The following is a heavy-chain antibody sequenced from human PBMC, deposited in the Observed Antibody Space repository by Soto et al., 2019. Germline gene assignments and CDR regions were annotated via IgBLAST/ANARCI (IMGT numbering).Heavy chain of an antibody. CDR1: GFTFSSYG. CDR3: AKELGEETIVLMVYATYYYYYGMDV. D-gene: IGHD2-8*01. Sequence: GGSLRLSCAASGFTFSSYGMHWVRQAPGKGLEWVAVISYDGSNKYYADSVKGRFTISRDNSKNTLYLQMNSLRAEDTAVYYCAKELGEETIVLMVYATYYYYYGMDVWGQGTTVTVSS. J-gene: IGHJ6*02. CDR2: ISYDGSNK. V-gene: IGHV3-30*18.